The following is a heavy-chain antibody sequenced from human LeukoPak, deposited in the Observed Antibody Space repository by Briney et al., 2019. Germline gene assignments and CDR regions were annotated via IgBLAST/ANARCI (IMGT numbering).Heavy chain of an antibody. CDR3: ATSLKYGFFDY. J-gene: IGHJ4*02. Sequence: SETLSLTCTVSGGSISFYYWSWIRQPAGKGLEWIGRMYTGGSSNYNPSLKSRVTMSVDASKNRFSLKLSSVTAADTAVYYCATSLKYGFFDYWGQGTLVTVSS. CDR1: GGSISFYY. D-gene: IGHD3-10*01. CDR2: MYTGGSS. V-gene: IGHV4-4*07.